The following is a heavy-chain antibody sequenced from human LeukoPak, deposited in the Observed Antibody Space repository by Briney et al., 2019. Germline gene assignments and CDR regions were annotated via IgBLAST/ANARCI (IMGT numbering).Heavy chain of an antibody. CDR3: TRTYCGGDCYFDY. CDR2: ITSRPYGGRT. Sequence: GGSLRLSCTTSGLTFPDFGVSWVRQAPGKGLEWVGLITSRPYGGRTRCAASGTGRFTISRDDSKRVAYLHMNSLETEDTAVYYCTRTYCGGDCYFDYWGQGILVTVSA. J-gene: IGHJ4*01. V-gene: IGHV3-49*04. CDR1: GLTFPDFG. D-gene: IGHD2-21*02.